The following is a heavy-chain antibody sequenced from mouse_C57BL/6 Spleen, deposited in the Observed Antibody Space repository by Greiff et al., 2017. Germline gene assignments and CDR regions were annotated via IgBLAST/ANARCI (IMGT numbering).Heavy chain of an antibody. CDR2: ISYDGSN. Sequence: EVQLQESGPGLVNPSQSLSLTCSVTGYSITSGYYWNWIRQFPGNKLEWMGYISYDGSNNYNPSLKNRISITRVTAKNQFFLKLNSVTTEDTATYYCARGPLLDYYSMDYWGQGTSVTVSS. V-gene: IGHV3-6*01. J-gene: IGHJ4*01. CDR3: ARGPLLDYYSMDY. CDR1: GYSITSGYY.